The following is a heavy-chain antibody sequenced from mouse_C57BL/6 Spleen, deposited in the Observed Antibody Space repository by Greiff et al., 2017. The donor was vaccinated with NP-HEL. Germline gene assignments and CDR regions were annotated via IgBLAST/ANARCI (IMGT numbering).Heavy chain of an antibody. CDR2: ISDGGSYT. Sequence: EVKLMESGGGLVKPGGSLKLSCAASGFTFSSYAMSWVRQTPEKRLEWVATISDGGSYTYYPDNVKGRFTISRDNAKNNLYLQMSHLKSEDTAMYYCARDDEPPDYWGQGTTLTVSS. CDR3: ARDDEPPDY. CDR1: GFTFSSYA. J-gene: IGHJ2*01. V-gene: IGHV5-4*01.